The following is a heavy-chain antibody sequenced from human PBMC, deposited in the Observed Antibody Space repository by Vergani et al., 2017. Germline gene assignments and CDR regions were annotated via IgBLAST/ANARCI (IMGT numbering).Heavy chain of an antibody. Sequence: EVQLLESGGGLVQPGGSLRLSCAASGFTFSSYAMSWVRQAPGKGLEWVSAISGSGGSTYYADSVKGRFTISRDNSKNTLYLQMNSLRAEDTAVYYCAKEVLGSKRGGYYYYGIDVWGQGTTVTVSS. CDR1: GFTFSSYA. CDR2: ISGSGGST. V-gene: IGHV3-23*01. CDR3: AKEVLGSKRGGYYYYGIDV. J-gene: IGHJ6*02. D-gene: IGHD3-16*01.